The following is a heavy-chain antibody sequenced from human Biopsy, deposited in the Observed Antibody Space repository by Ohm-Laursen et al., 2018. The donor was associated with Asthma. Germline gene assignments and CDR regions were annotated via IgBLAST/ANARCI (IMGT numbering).Heavy chain of an antibody. CDR3: VRDGTDDAFDI. V-gene: IGHV3-30*01. CDR1: GFSFSNFA. CDR2: ISKDASTQ. Sequence: SLRLSCAPSGFSFSNFAIHWVRQAPGKGLEWVGVISKDASTQDYADSVKGRFTMARDNSKNTLDLQMNSLREEDTAVYYCVRDGTDDAFDIWGQGTVVSVSS. D-gene: IGHD1-1*01. J-gene: IGHJ3*02.